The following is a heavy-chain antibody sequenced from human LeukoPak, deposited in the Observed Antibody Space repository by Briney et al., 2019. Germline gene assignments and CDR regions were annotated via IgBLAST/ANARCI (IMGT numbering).Heavy chain of an antibody. CDR2: ISGSGGST. J-gene: IGHJ4*02. CDR1: GFTFSSYA. CDR3: AGLGEAYYGSGSYPDY. V-gene: IGHV3-23*01. D-gene: IGHD3-10*01. Sequence: PGGSLRLSCAASGFTFSSYAMSWVRQAPGKGLEWVSAISGSGGSTYYADSVKGRFTISRDNSKNTLYLQMNSLRAEDTAVYYCAGLGEAYYGSGSYPDYWGQGTLVTVSS.